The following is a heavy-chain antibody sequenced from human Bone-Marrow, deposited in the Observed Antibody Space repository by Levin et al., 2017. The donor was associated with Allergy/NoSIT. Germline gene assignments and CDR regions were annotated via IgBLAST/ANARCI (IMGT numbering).Heavy chain of an antibody. V-gene: IGHV1-69*04. J-gene: IGHJ6*02. CDR1: GGTFSSYA. Sequence: SVKVSCKASGGTFSSYAISWVRQAPGQGLEWMGRIIPILGIANYAQKFQGRVTITADKSTSTAYMELSSLRSEDTAVYYCASSPRDIVVVVAATPYYYYGMDVWGQGTTVTVSS. D-gene: IGHD2-15*01. CDR3: ASSPRDIVVVVAATPYYYYGMDV. CDR2: IIPILGIA.